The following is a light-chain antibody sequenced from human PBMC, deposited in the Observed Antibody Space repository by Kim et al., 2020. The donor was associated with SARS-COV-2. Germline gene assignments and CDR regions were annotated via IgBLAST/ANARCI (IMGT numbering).Light chain of an antibody. CDR1: SSDVGAYNF. CDR3: TSYTTSISII. CDR2: DVS. V-gene: IGLV2-14*03. Sequence: QSAPTQPASVSGSPGQSITISCTGSSSDVGAYNFVSWYQQHPGRAPKLMIYDVSKRPSGVSARFSGSKSGNTASLTISGLQAEDEADYYCTSYTTSISIIFGGGTKLTVL. J-gene: IGLJ2*01.